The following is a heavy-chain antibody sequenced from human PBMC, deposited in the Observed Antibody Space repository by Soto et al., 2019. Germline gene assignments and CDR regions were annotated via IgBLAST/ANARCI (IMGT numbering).Heavy chain of an antibody. J-gene: IGHJ6*02. D-gene: IGHD4-17*01. Sequence: EVQLLESGGGLVQPGGSLRLSCAASGFTFSSYAMSWVRQAPGKGLEWVSAISGSGGSTYYADSVKGRFTISRDNSKNTLYLQMNSLRAEDTAVYYCAREGSTTVTTTYYYYGMDVWGQGTTVTVSS. CDR1: GFTFSSYA. V-gene: IGHV3-23*01. CDR3: AREGSTTVTTTYYYYGMDV. CDR2: ISGSGGST.